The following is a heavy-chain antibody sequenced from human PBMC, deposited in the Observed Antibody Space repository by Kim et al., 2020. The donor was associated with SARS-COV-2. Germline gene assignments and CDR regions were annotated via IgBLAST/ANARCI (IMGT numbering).Heavy chain of an antibody. Sequence: GGSLRLSCAASGFTFSSYAMHWVRQAPGKGLEWVAVISYDGSNKYYADSVKGRFTISRDNSKNTLYLQMNSLRAEDTAVYYCARDGQEELSSNPLDYWGQGTLVTVSS. D-gene: IGHD1-26*01. V-gene: IGHV3-30*04. CDR3: ARDGQEELSSNPLDY. CDR2: ISYDGSNK. CDR1: GFTFSSYA. J-gene: IGHJ4*01.